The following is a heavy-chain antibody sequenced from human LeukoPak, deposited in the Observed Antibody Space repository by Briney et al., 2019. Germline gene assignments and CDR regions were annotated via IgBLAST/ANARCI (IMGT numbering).Heavy chain of an antibody. CDR2: ISGSGGST. Sequence: GGSLRLSCAASGFTFSSYAMSWVRQAPGKGLEWVSAISGSGGSTYYADSVKGRFTISRDNSKNTLYLQMNSLRAEDTAVYYCARGYCSSTSCYRGIYFDYWGQGTLVTVSS. V-gene: IGHV3-23*01. J-gene: IGHJ4*02. CDR1: GFTFSSYA. D-gene: IGHD2-2*02. CDR3: ARGYCSSTSCYRGIYFDY.